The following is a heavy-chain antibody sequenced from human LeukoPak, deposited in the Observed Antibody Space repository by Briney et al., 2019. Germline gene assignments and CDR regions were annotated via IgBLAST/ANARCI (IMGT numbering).Heavy chain of an antibody. CDR3: ARGRGSGSSYYYYYGMDV. CDR1: GYTFTSYG. V-gene: IGHV1-18*01. Sequence: ASVKVSCKASGYTFTSYGISWVRQAPGQGLEWMGWISAYNGNTNYAQKLQGRVTMTTDTSTSTAYMELRSLRSDDTAVYYCARGRGSGSSYYYYYGMDVWGQGTTVTVSS. CDR2: ISAYNGNT. J-gene: IGHJ6*02. D-gene: IGHD6-6*01.